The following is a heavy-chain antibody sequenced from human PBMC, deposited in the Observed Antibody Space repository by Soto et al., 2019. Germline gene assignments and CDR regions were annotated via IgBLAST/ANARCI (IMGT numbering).Heavy chain of an antibody. D-gene: IGHD7-27*01. CDR2: MNPNSSNT. CDR1: GYTFTSYD. CDR3: ARNRRETGDFDY. V-gene: IGHV1-8*01. Sequence: QVQLVQSGAEVKKPGASVKVSCKASGYTFTSYDINWMRQATGQGLEWMAWMNPNSSNTGYAQKFQGRVTMTRDTSISTDYMELSSLRTEDTAVYYCARNRRETGDFDYWGQGTLVTVSS. J-gene: IGHJ4*02.